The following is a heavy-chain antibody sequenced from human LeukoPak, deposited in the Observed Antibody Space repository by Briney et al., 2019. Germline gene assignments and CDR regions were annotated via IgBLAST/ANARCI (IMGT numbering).Heavy chain of an antibody. CDR3: ARDDILTGYPFDY. CDR2: ISAYNGNT. CDR1: GYTFTSYG. V-gene: IGHV1-18*01. J-gene: IGHJ4*02. D-gene: IGHD3-9*01. Sequence: ASVKVSCKASGYTFTSYGISWVRQAPGQGLEWMGWISAYNGNTNYAQKLQGRVTMTTDKSTSTAYMELSSLRSEDTAVYYCARDDILTGYPFDYWGQGTLVTVSS.